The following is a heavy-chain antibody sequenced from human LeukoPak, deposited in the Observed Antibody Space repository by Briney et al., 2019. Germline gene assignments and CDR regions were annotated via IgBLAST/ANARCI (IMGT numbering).Heavy chain of an antibody. CDR2: INHSGST. D-gene: IGHD1-26*01. CDR3: ARGLPRESGSYLTWFDP. CDR1: GGSFSGYY. Sequence: SETLSLTCAVYGGSFSGYYWSWIRQPPGKGLEWIGEINHSGSTNYNPSLKSRVTISVDTSKNQFSLKLSSVTAADTAVYYCARGLPRESGSYLTWFDPWGQGTLVTVSS. V-gene: IGHV4-34*01. J-gene: IGHJ5*02.